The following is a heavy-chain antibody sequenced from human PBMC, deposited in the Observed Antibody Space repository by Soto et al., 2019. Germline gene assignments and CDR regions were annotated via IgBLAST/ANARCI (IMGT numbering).Heavy chain of an antibody. CDR3: AKAPAEIRLRFEY. CDR1: GFTFSSYA. Sequence: XRSLRLPFAAAGFTFSSYAMSWVRQAPGKGLDWVSAIRVSGGSTYYADSVKGRFTISRDNSKNTLYMQMNSLRAEDTAVYYCAKAPAEIRLRFEYWGQGTLVTVS. D-gene: IGHD5-18*01. J-gene: IGHJ4*02. CDR2: IRVSGGST. V-gene: IGHV3-23*01.